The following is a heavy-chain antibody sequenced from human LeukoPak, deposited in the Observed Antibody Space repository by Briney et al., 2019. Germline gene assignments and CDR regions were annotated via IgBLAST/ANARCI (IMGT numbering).Heavy chain of an antibody. CDR3: AKDSSGWYFFS. Sequence: GGSLRLSCAASGFTFSSYAMSWVRQAPGKGLEWVSAISGSGGSTYYADSVKGRFTISRDNSKDTLYLQMNSLRAEDTAVYYCAKDSSGWYFFSGGQGTLVTVSS. CDR2: ISGSGGST. CDR1: GFTFSSYA. D-gene: IGHD6-19*01. V-gene: IGHV3-23*01. J-gene: IGHJ4*02.